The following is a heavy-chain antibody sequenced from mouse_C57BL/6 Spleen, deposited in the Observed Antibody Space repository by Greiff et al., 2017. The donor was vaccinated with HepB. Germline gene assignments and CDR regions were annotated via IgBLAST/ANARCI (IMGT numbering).Heavy chain of an antibody. CDR3: AREGAYYGNYWYFDV. D-gene: IGHD2-10*01. V-gene: IGHV5-9*01. Sequence: EVKVVESGGGLVKPGGSLKLSCAASGFTFSSYTMSWVRQTPEKRLEWVATISGGGGNTYYPDSVKGRFTISRDNAKNTLYLQMSSLRSEDTALYYCAREGAYYGNYWYFDVWGTGTTVTVSS. J-gene: IGHJ1*03. CDR1: GFTFSSYT. CDR2: ISGGGGNT.